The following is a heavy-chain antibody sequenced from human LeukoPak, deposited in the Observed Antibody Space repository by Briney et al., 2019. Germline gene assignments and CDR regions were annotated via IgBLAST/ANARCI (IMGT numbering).Heavy chain of an antibody. D-gene: IGHD6-13*01. J-gene: IGHJ4*02. CDR2: ISSSSSYI. Sequence: PGGSLRLSCAASGFTFGSYSMNWVRQAPGKGLEWVSSISSSSSYIYYADSVKGRFTISRDNAKNSLYLQMNSLRAEDTAVYYCARALVGIAAAGADYWGQGTLVTGSS. CDR3: ARALVGIAAAGADY. V-gene: IGHV3-21*01. CDR1: GFTFGSYS.